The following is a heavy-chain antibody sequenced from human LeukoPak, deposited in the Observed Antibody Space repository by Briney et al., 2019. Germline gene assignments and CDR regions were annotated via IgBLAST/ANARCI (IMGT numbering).Heavy chain of an antibody. V-gene: IGHV5-51*01. J-gene: IGHJ3*02. D-gene: IGHD4-17*01. CDR1: GYSFTSYW. Sequence: GESLKISCKGSGYSFTSYWIGWVRQMPGKGLEWMGIIYPGDSDTRYSPSFQGQVTISADKSISTAYLQWSSLKASDTAMYYCARQPGYGDYLGGDDAFDIWGQGTMVTVSS. CDR2: IYPGDSDT. CDR3: ARQPGYGDYLGGDDAFDI.